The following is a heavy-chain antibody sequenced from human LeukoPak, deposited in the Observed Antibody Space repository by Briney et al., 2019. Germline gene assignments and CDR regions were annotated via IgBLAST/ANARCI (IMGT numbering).Heavy chain of an antibody. J-gene: IGHJ3*02. CDR3: AREYPADTAMVLPGDAFDI. V-gene: IGHV1-69*05. CDR1: GGTFSSYA. CDR2: IIPIFGTA. D-gene: IGHD5-18*01. Sequence: GASVKVSCKASGGTFSSYAISWVRQAPGQGLEWMGGIIPIFGTANYAQKFQGRVTITTDESTSTAYMELSSLRSEDTAVYYCAREYPADTAMVLPGDAFDIWGQGTMVTVSS.